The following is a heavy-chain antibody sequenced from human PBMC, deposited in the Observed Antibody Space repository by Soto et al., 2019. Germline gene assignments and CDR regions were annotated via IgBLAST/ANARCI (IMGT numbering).Heavy chain of an antibody. CDR3: ARDLGDSSGYPYYYYYGMDV. CDR1: GFTFSDYY. J-gene: IGHJ6*02. CDR2: ISSSGSTI. Sequence: PGGSLRLSYAASGFTFSDYYMSWIRQAPGKGLEWVSYISSSGSTIYYADSVKGRFTISRDNAKNSLYLQMNSLRAEDTAVYYCARDLGDSSGYPYYYYYGMDVWGQGTTVTVSS. V-gene: IGHV3-11*01. D-gene: IGHD3-22*01.